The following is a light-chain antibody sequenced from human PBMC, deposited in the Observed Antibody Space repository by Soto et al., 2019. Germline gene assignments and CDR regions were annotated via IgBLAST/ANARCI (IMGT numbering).Light chain of an antibody. CDR3: SSYTSSSTAV. CDR1: SSDVGDYNY. CDR2: EVR. J-gene: IGLJ1*01. Sequence: QSALTQPASVSGSPGQSITISCTGTSSDVGDYNYVSWYQQHPGKAPKLMIYEVRSRPSGVSNRFFGSKSGNTASLTISGLQAEDEAHYYCSSYTSSSTAVFGTGTKVTVL. V-gene: IGLV2-14*01.